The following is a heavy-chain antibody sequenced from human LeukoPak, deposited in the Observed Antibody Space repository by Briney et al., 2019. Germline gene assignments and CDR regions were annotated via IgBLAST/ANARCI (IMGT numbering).Heavy chain of an antibody. CDR1: GYTFTSYG. CDR3: ARDLIGYDFWSGYTDY. CDR2: ISAYSGNT. J-gene: IGHJ4*02. V-gene: IGHV1-18*01. D-gene: IGHD3-3*01. Sequence: ASVKLSCKASGYTFTSYGISWVRQAPGQGLEWMVWISAYSGNTNYAQRLKGRVTMTAEGYQSTAYMEQRSLKSDDTAVYYCARDLIGYDFWSGYTDYWGQGTLVTVSS.